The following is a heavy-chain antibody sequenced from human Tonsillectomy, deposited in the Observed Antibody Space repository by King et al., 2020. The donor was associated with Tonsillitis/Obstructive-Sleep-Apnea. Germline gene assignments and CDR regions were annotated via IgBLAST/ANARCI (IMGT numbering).Heavy chain of an antibody. CDR2: IDHSGSA. CDR1: GGSFSGYY. CDR3: ARVLVDFGSSSDAFDI. Sequence: VQLPQWGAGLLKPSETLSLTCAVYGGSFSGYYWSWIRQPPGKGLEWIGEIDHSGSANYNPSLKSRVTISLDTSKSQFPLKLSSVTAADTAVYYCARVLVDFGSSSDAFDIWGQGTMVSVSS. D-gene: IGHD6-6*01. J-gene: IGHJ3*02. V-gene: IGHV4-34*01.